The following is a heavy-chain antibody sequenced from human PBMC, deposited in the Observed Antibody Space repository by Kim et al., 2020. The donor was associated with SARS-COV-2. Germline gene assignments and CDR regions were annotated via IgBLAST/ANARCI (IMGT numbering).Heavy chain of an antibody. CDR3: ANNWNFDY. J-gene: IGHJ4*02. Sequence: DGSSTSYANSVEGRITVTRDNAKNALYLQINRLRAEDTAVYYCANNWNFDYWGQGTLVTVSP. CDR2: DGSST. V-gene: IGHV3-74*01. D-gene: IGHD1-1*01.